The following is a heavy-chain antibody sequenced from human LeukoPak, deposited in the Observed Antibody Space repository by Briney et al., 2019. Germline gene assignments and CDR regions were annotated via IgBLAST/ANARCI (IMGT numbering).Heavy chain of an antibody. J-gene: IGHJ6*02. CDR3: ARDTLKYYDFWSGYYRPPPYYYGMDV. D-gene: IGHD3-3*01. Sequence: GASVKVSCKASGYTFTGYDIIWVRQAPGQGLEWMGWISAYNGKTYYAQKLQGRVTMTRDTSTSTAYMELRSLRSDDTAVYYCARDTLKYYDFWSGYYRPPPYYYGMDVWGQGTTVTVS. CDR2: ISAYNGKT. CDR1: GYTFTGYD. V-gene: IGHV1-18*01.